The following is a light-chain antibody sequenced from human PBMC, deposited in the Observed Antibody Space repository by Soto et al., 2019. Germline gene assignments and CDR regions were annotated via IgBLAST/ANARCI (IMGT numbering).Light chain of an antibody. J-gene: IGKJ4*01. CDR2: DAS. CDR1: QSVSSD. CDR3: QQRSNWPPV. Sequence: EIVLTQSPAPLSLSPGERATLSCRASQSVSSDLAWYQQKPGQAPRLLIYDASNRATGIPARFSGSGSGTDFTLTISSLEPEDFAVYYCQQRSNWPPVFGGGTKVEIK. V-gene: IGKV3-11*01.